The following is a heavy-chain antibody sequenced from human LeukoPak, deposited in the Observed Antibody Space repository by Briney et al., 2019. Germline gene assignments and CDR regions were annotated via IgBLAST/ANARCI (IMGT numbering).Heavy chain of an antibody. CDR2: IYYSGST. CDR3: ARSIRYCSSTSCQKGGAYYFDY. V-gene: IGHV4-59*08. Sequence: SETLSLTCTVSGGNISSYYWSWIRQPPGKGLEWIGYIYYSGSTNYNPSLKSRVTISVDTSKNQFSLKLSSVTAADTAVYYCARSIRYCSSTSCQKGGAYYFDYWGQGTLVTVSS. CDR1: GGNISSYY. D-gene: IGHD2-2*01. J-gene: IGHJ4*02.